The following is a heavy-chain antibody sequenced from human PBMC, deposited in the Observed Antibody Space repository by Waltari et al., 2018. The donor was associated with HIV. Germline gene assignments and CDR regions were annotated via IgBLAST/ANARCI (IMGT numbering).Heavy chain of an antibody. CDR2: IDPSGGRT. V-gene: IGHV1-46*01. Sequence: KASGYTFTNFYMHWVRQAPGQGLDWMGIIDPSGGRTVYARKFQGRVTMTRDTSTSTLYMELSSLRSEDTAVYYCARGFSGFDYWGQGTLVTVSS. J-gene: IGHJ4*02. CDR1: GYTFTNFY. CDR3: ARGFSGFDY.